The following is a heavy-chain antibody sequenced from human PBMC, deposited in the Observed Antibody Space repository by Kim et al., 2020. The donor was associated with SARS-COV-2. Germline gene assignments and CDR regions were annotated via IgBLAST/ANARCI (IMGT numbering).Heavy chain of an antibody. J-gene: IGHJ6*02. V-gene: IGHV4-59*13. Sequence: SETLSLTCTVSGGSISSYYWSWIRQPPGKGLEWIGYIYYSGSTNYNPSLKSRVTISVDTSKNQFSLKLSSVTAADTAVYYCARLKRLGELSLYHGMDVWGQGTTVTVSS. CDR2: IYYSGST. CDR1: GGSISSYY. D-gene: IGHD3-16*02. CDR3: ARLKRLGELSLYHGMDV.